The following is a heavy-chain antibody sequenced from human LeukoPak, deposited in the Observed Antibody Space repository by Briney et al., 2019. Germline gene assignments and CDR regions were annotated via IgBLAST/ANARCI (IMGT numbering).Heavy chain of an antibody. D-gene: IGHD6-6*01. V-gene: IGHV1-2*02. J-gene: IGHJ4*02. Sequence: GASVKVSCKASGYTFTGHYMHWVRQAPGQGLEWMGWINPNSGGTNYAQKFQGRVTMTRDTSISTAYMELSRLRSDDTAVYYCARKEYSSSSDPFDYWGQGTLVTVSS. CDR1: GYTFTGHY. CDR3: ARKEYSSSSDPFDY. CDR2: INPNSGGT.